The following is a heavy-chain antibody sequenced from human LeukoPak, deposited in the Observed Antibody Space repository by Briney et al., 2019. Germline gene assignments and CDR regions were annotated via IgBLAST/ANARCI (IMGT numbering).Heavy chain of an antibody. J-gene: IGHJ4*02. CDR2: ISGDGGST. V-gene: IGHV3-23*01. D-gene: IGHD6-19*01. CDR1: GFTFSSYA. CDR3: AKEGGWYSA. Sequence: GGSLRLSCAASGFTFSSYAMSWLRQAPGKGLEWVAGISGDGGSTYYAGSVQGRFAISRDNSESTLYLQMTSLRADDTAVYYCAKEGGWYSAWGQGTLVTVSS.